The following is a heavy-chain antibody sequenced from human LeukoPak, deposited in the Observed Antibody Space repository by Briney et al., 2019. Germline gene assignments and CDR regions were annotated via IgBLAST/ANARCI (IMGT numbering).Heavy chain of an antibody. CDR2: IYYSGST. D-gene: IGHD6-6*01. CDR1: GGSISSYY. V-gene: IGHV4-59*01. CDR3: ARVHRLVPGPFHI. J-gene: IGHJ3*02. Sequence: SESVSLTCTVSGGSISSYYWSWIRQPPGKGLEWLGNIYYSGSTNYNPSPKSRGTISVDTSKNQFSLNLRSVTAADTAVFYCARVHRLVPGPFHIWGQRTMVIVSS.